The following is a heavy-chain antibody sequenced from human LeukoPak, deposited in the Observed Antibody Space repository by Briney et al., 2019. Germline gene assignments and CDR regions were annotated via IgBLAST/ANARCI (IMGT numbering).Heavy chain of an antibody. D-gene: IGHD2-15*01. CDR2: INSDGSST. V-gene: IGHV3-74*01. CDR3: VRGGPSTWS. Sequence: PGGSLRLSCAASGFTFSSYWMHWVRQAPGKGPVWVSRINSDGSSTSYADSVKGRFTISRDDAKNTVYLQMNNLRAEDTAVYYCVRGGPSTWSWGQGTLVTVSS. J-gene: IGHJ5*02. CDR1: GFTFSSYW.